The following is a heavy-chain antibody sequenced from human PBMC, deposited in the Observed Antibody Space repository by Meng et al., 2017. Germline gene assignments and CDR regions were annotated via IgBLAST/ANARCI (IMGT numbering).Heavy chain of an antibody. CDR2: IYHSGST. D-gene: IGHD6-19*01. CDR1: GGSISSSNG. Sequence: RQESGPGLVKPSGTLSLTWVVSGGSISSSNGWSWVRQPPGKGLEWIGEIYHSGSTNYNPSLKSRVTISVDKSKNQFSLKLSSVTAADTAVYYCARDRGAVAGTNFDYWGQGTLVTVSS. J-gene: IGHJ4*02. V-gene: IGHV4-4*02. CDR3: ARDRGAVAGTNFDY.